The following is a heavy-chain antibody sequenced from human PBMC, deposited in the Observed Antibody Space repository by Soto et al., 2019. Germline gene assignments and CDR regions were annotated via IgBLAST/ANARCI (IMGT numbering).Heavy chain of an antibody. J-gene: IGHJ5*02. V-gene: IGHV1-2*02. CDR2: VNPDNGGT. CDR1: GYTFTGNY. CDR3: ARNRGVVVVVAATAPGWFDP. D-gene: IGHD2-15*01. Sequence: ASVKVSCKASGYTFTGNYIHWVRQAPGQGLEWMGWVNPDNGGTTSAQKFQGRVTMTRDTSVTTAYMELSRLTSDDTAVYYCARNRGVVVVVAATAPGWFDPWGQGTLVTVSS.